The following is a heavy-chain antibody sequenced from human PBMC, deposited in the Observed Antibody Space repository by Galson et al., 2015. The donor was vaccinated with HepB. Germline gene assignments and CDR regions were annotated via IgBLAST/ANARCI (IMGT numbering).Heavy chain of an antibody. J-gene: IGHJ4*02. D-gene: IGHD2-15*01. CDR2: FDPEDGET. V-gene: IGHV1-24*01. CDR3: ATGRGYCSGGSCYNPFDY. Sequence: SVKVSCKVSGYTLTELSMHWVRQAPGKGLEWMGGFDPEDGETIYAQKFQGRVTMTEDTSTDTAYMELSSLRSEDTAVYYCATGRGYCSGGSCYNPFDYWGQGTLVTVSS. CDR1: GYTLTELS.